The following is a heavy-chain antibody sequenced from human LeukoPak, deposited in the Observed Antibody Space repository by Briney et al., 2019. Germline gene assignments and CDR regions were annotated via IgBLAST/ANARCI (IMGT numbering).Heavy chain of an antibody. CDR3: ARGLPRDGDYLGLDY. CDR2: INHSGST. Sequence: SETLSLTCAVYGGSFSGYYWSWLRQPPGKGLEWIGEINHSGSTNYNPSLKSRVTISVDTSKNQFSLKLSSVTSAHTAVYYCARGLPRDGDYLGLDYWGQGTLVTVSS. D-gene: IGHD4-17*01. J-gene: IGHJ4*02. V-gene: IGHV4-34*01. CDR1: GGSFSGYY.